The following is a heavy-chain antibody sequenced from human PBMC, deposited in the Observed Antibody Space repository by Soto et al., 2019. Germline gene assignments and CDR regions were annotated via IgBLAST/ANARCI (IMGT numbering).Heavy chain of an antibody. CDR1: GGSISSYF. J-gene: IGHJ4*02. V-gene: IGHV4-59*01. CDR3: ARGLAAVPRAFDY. Sequence: SETLSLTCTVSGGSISSYFYIWVRQPPGKGLEWIGSVYYTGTTDYNPSLKSRVTISVDTSKTQFSLNLRSVTAADTAVYYCARGLAAVPRAFDYWGRGTLVTVSS. CDR2: VYYTGTT. D-gene: IGHD6-13*01.